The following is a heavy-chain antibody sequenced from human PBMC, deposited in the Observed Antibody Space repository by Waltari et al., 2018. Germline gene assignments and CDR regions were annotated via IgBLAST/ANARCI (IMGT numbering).Heavy chain of an antibody. Sequence: QVQLQESGPGLVKPSETPSLTCAVSGYSISSGYYWGWIRQPPGKGLEWIGSIYHSGSTYYNPSLKSRVTISVDTSKNQFSLKLSSVTAADTAVYYCARRGSSSGAFDYWGQGTLVTVSS. D-gene: IGHD6-6*01. CDR3: ARRGSSSGAFDY. V-gene: IGHV4-38-2*01. CDR2: IYHSGST. J-gene: IGHJ4*02. CDR1: GYSISSGYY.